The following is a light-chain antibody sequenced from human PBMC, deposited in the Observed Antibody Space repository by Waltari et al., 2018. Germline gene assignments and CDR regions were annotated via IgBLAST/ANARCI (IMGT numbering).Light chain of an antibody. CDR3: SSYTSSSTLV. CDR1: SNAVGTYNH. CDR2: EVR. V-gene: IGLV2-14*01. Sequence: QSALTQPASVSGSPGQPITIPCTGSSNAVGTYNHVPWYQPHPGKAPKLSIFEVRHRPSGVSNRFSASKSGNKASLTISGLQTEDEADYYCSSYTSSSTLVFGGGTKVTVL. J-gene: IGLJ2*01.